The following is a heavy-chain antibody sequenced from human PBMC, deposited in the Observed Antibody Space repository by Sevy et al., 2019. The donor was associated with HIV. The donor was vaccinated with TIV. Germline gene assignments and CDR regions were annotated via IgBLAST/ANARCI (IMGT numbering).Heavy chain of an antibody. V-gene: IGHV3-53*01. CDR3: ARAVIGGYYYDSSGYYYDY. CDR1: GFTVSSNY. J-gene: IGHJ4*02. Sequence: GGSLRLSCAASGFTVSSNYMSWVRQAPGKGLEWVSVIYSGGSTYYADSVKGRFTISRDNSKNTLYLQMNSLRAEDTAVYYCARAVIGGYYYDSSGYYYDYWGQGTLVTVSS. D-gene: IGHD3-22*01. CDR2: IYSGGST.